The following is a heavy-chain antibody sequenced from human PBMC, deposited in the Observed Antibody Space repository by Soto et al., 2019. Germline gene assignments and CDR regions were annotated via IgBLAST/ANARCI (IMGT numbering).Heavy chain of an antibody. J-gene: IGHJ3*02. Sequence: GGSLRLSCTASGFTFGDYAMSWFRQAPGEGLEWVGFIRSKAYGGTTEYAASVKGRFTISRDDSKSIAYLQMNSLKTEDTAVYYCTRGGSSSSGDAFEIWGQGTMVTVSS. CDR3: TRGGSSSSGDAFEI. CDR1: GFTFGDYA. V-gene: IGHV3-49*03. CDR2: IRSKAYGGTT. D-gene: IGHD6-6*01.